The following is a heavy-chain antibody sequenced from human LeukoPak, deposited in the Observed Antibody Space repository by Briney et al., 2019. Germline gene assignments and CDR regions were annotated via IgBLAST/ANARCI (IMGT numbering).Heavy chain of an antibody. Sequence: SETLSLTCTVSGGSISSSTYHWGWLRQPPGQGLEWIASMSYSGSTYYNPSLTSRVTLSVDTSKTQLSLKITSVTAPDTAVYSCARDRNTINWVYFWGQGTLVTVSS. CDR3: ARDRNTINWVYF. J-gene: IGHJ5*01. CDR2: MSYSGST. CDR1: GGSISSSTYH. V-gene: IGHV4-39*07. D-gene: IGHD1-14*01.